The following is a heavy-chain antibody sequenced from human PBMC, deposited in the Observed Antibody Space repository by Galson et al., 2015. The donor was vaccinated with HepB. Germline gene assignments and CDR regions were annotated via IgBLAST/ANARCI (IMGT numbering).Heavy chain of an antibody. CDR2: ISAYNGNT. CDR1: GYTFTSYG. J-gene: IGHJ5*02. V-gene: IGHV1-18*01. D-gene: IGHD2-15*01. CDR3: ARDDVVVVVAAKYNWFDP. Sequence: SVKVSCKASGYTFTSYGISWVRQAPGQGLEWMGWISAYNGNTNYAQKLQGRVTMTTDTSTSTAYMELRSLRSDDTAVYYCARDDVVVVVAAKYNWFDPWGQGTLVTVSS.